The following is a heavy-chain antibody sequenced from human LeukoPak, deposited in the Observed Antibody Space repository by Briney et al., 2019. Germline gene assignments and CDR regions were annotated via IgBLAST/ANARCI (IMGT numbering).Heavy chain of an antibody. J-gene: IGHJ4*02. CDR3: ATLVSGINY. Sequence: ASVKVSCKASGYTFTGYYMHWVRQAPGQGRAGLGRINPKTGGSDYAQKFQGRVTMTSDTSTSTAYMELSRLNSDDTAVYYCATLVSGINYWGQGTLVTVSS. CDR1: GYTFTGYY. D-gene: IGHD1-20*01. CDR2: INPKTGGS. V-gene: IGHV1-2*06.